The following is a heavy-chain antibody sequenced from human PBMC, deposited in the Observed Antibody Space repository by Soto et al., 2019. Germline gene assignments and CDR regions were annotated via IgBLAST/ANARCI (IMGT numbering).Heavy chain of an antibody. D-gene: IGHD3-22*01. CDR1: GFTFSSYG. V-gene: IGHV3-30*18. CDR2: ISYDGSNK. J-gene: IGHJ6*03. Sequence: GGSLRLSCAASGFTFSSYGMHWVRQAPGKGLEWVAVISYDGSNKYYADSVKGRFTISRDNSKNTLYLQMNSLRAEDTAVYYCAKDIVATTSSAYYYYYMDVWGKGTTVTVSS. CDR3: AKDIVATTSSAYYYYYMDV.